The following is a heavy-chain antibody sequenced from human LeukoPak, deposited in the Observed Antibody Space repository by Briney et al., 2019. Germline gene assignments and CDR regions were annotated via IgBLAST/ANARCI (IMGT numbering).Heavy chain of an antibody. V-gene: IGHV3-21*01. CDR3: ARAPSSGQPNYFDY. Sequence: GGSLRLSCAASGFTFGSYAMDWVRQPPGKGLEWVSSISSSSVYIYYADSLKGRFTISRDNARNSLYLQMNSLRAEDTAVYYCARAPSSGQPNYFDYWGQGTLVTVSS. J-gene: IGHJ4*02. D-gene: IGHD6-19*01. CDR1: GFTFGSYA. CDR2: ISSSSVYI.